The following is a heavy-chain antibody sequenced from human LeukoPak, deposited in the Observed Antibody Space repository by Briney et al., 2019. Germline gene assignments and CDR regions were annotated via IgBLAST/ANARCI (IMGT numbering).Heavy chain of an antibody. CDR2: ISAYNGNT. CDR3: ARAAPKGWFDP. J-gene: IGHJ5*02. Sequence: ASVKVSCKASGGTFSSYGISWVRQAPGQGLEWMGWISAYNGNTNYAQKLQGRVTMTTDTSTSTAYMELRSLRSDDTAVYYCARAAPKGWFDPWGQGTLVTVSS. V-gene: IGHV1-18*01. CDR1: GGTFSSYG.